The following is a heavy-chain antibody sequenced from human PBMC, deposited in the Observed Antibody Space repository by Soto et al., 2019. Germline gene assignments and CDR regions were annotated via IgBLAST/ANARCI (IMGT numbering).Heavy chain of an antibody. CDR1: GFTFSNCA. CDR3: AKPFNTGWTRPDY. D-gene: IGHD6-19*01. J-gene: IGHJ4*02. Sequence: EVQLLESGGGLVQPGGSLRLSCAASGFTFSNCAMTWVRQAPGKGLEWVSAISGSGGSTYYAGSVKGRFTISRDNSKNTRYLQMNSLRAEDTAVYYCAKPFNTGWTRPDYWGQGTLVTVSS. V-gene: IGHV3-23*01. CDR2: ISGSGGST.